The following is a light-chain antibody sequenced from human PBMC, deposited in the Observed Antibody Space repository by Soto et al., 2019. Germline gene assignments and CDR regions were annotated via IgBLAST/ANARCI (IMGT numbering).Light chain of an antibody. CDR3: QQYSAYSSWT. CDR1: QTVSRW. CDR2: DAS. J-gene: IGKJ1*01. V-gene: IGKV1-5*01. Sequence: DIQMTQSPSTLSASSGDRVTITCRASQTVSRWLAWYQQRPGKAPKLLIYDASTLDSGVPSRFSGSGSGTEFTLTISSLQPDDSATYYCQQYSAYSSWTFGQGTNVDIK.